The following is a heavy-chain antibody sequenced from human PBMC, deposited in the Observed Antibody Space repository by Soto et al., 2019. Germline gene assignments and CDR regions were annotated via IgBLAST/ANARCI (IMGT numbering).Heavy chain of an antibody. CDR1: GGSISSGGYY. V-gene: IGHV4-31*03. Sequence: SETLSLTCTVSGGSISSGGYYWSWIRQHPGKGLEWIGYIYYSGSTYYNPSLKSRVTISIDTSKNQFSLKLSSVTAADTAVYYCARAQTIFGIITVFDYWGQGTLVTVSS. CDR2: IYYSGST. CDR3: ARAQTIFGIITVFDY. J-gene: IGHJ4*02. D-gene: IGHD3-3*01.